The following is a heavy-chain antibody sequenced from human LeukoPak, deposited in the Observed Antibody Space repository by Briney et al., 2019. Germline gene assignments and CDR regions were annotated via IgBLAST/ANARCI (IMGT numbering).Heavy chain of an antibody. CDR2: INPSGGST. V-gene: IGHV1-46*01. CDR3: ARGPQTYYDILTGQEGY. CDR1: GYTFTSYY. D-gene: IGHD3-9*01. J-gene: IGHJ4*02. Sequence: PLASVKVSCKASGYTFTSYYMHWVRQAPGQGLEWMGIINPSGGSTSYAQKFQGRVTMTRDTSTSTVYMELSSLRSEDTAVYYCARGPQTYYDILTGQEGYWGQGTLVTVSS.